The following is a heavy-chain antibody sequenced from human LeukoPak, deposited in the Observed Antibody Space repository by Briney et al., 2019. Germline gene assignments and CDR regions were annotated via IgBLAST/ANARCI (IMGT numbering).Heavy chain of an antibody. V-gene: IGHV3-33*01. CDR3: ARDLAAAAGTSFDY. CDR1: GFTFSSYG. D-gene: IGHD6-13*01. J-gene: IGHJ4*02. CDR2: IWYDGSNK. Sequence: GGSLRLSCAASGFTFSSYGMHWVRQAPGKGLEWVAVIWYDGSNKYYADSVKGRFTISRDNSRNTLYLQMNSLRAEDTAVYYCARDLAAAAGTSFDYWGQGILVSVSS.